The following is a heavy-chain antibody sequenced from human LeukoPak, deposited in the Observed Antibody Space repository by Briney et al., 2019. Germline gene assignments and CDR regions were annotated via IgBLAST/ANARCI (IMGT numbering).Heavy chain of an antibody. J-gene: IGHJ6*02. Sequence: GGSLRLSCAASGFTFSNYDMHWVRQATGKGLEWVSSIDTAGDTYYPGSVKGRFTISRENAKKSFYLQMNSLRAGDTAVYYCAIGSCSSSSCYERLNGLDVWGQGTTVTVSS. D-gene: IGHD2-2*01. CDR1: GFTFSNYD. CDR3: AIGSCSSSSCYERLNGLDV. CDR2: IDTAGDT. V-gene: IGHV3-13*01.